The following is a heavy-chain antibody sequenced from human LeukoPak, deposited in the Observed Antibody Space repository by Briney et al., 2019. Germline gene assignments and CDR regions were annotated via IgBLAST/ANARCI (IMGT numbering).Heavy chain of an antibody. V-gene: IGHV1-18*01. CDR1: GYTFTSYG. J-gene: IGHJ4*02. CDR3: ARDRWYYDFWSGYHQYYFDY. D-gene: IGHD3-3*01. Sequence: GASVKVSCKASGYTFTSYGISWVRQAPGQGLEWMGWISAYNGNTNYAQKLQGRVTMTTDTSTSTAYMELRSLRSDDTAVYYCARDRWYYDFWSGYHQYYFDYWGQGTLVTVSS. CDR2: ISAYNGNT.